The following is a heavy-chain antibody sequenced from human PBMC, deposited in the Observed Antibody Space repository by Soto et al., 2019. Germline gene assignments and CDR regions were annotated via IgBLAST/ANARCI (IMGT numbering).Heavy chain of an antibody. Sequence: VQLVESGGGLVKPGGSLRLSCAASGFTFSSYSMIWVRQAPGQGLEWVSSISTTSTYIYYADSVKGRFTISRDNAKNSLFLQMDSLRAEDTAVYYCARDFKYDILTSYYGMDVWGQGTTVTVSS. J-gene: IGHJ6*02. V-gene: IGHV3-21*01. D-gene: IGHD3-9*01. CDR2: ISTTSTYI. CDR3: ARDFKYDILTSYYGMDV. CDR1: GFTFSSYS.